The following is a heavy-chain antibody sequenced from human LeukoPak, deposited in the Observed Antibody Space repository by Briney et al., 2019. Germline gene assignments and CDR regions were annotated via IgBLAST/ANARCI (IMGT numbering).Heavy chain of an antibody. V-gene: IGHV3-74*01. CDR2: INGDGSTT. Sequence: AGGSLRLSCAASGFTFSSYWVHWVRQAPGKGLVWVSRINGDGSTTSYADSVKGRFTISRDNAKNTLYLQMNSLRAEDTAVYCCARDHISSSSNFDYWGQGTLVTVSS. D-gene: IGHD6-6*01. CDR1: GFTFSSYW. CDR3: ARDHISSSSNFDY. J-gene: IGHJ4*02.